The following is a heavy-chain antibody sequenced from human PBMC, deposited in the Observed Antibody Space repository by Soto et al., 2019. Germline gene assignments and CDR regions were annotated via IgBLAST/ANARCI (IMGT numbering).Heavy chain of an antibody. V-gene: IGHV3-74*01. J-gene: IGHJ6*02. CDR1: GFIFSSCA. CDR2: INSDGSST. Sequence: GGSLRLSCAASGFIFSSCAMHWVRQAPGKGLVWVSRINSDGSSTSYADSVKGRFTISRDNAKNTLYLQMNSLRAEDTAVYYCAREVYYYGMDVWGQGTTVTVSS. CDR3: AREVYYYGMDV.